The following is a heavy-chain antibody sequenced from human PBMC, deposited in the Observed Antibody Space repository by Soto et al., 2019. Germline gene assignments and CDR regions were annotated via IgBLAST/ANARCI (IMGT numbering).Heavy chain of an antibody. J-gene: IGHJ4*02. Sequence: SETLSLTCTVSGGSISSYYWSWIRQPPGKGLEWIGYIYYSGSTNHNPSLKSRVTISVDTSKNQFSLNLSSVTAADTAVYYCAAYYYDSSGYYYYFDYWGQGTLVTVSS. V-gene: IGHV4-59*08. D-gene: IGHD3-22*01. CDR3: AAYYYDSSGYYYYFDY. CDR1: GGSISSYY. CDR2: IYYSGST.